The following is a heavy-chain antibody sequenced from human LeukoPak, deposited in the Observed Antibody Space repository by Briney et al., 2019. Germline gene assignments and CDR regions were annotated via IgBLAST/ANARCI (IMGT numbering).Heavy chain of an antibody. V-gene: IGHV4-59*01. CDR2: IYYSGST. D-gene: IGHD6-13*01. CDR3: SSPRLVGSGGWYHLGVAFDS. CDR1: GGSISSYY. J-gene: IGHJ3*02. Sequence: PSETLSLTCTVSGGSISSYYWSWIRPPPGKGLEWIGYIYYSGSTNYNPSLKSRVTISVARSKHQFHLKLNSVTGAATAGSYSSSPRLVGSGGWYHLGVAFDSGSQGTMVTVSS.